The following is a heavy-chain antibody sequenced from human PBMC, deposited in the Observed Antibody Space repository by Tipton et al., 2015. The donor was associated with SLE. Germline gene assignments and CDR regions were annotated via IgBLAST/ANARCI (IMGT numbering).Heavy chain of an antibody. V-gene: IGHV4-59*01. D-gene: IGHD2-8*02. CDR2: IHHSGST. J-gene: IGHJ4*02. CDR1: GGSISSYY. CDR3: ARGGLYWLD. Sequence: LRLSCTVSGGSISSYYWSWIRQPPGKGLEWIGYIHHSGSTSYSPSLRSRVTISVDTSKNRLSLKVNSVTAADTAVYYCARGGLYWLDWGQGTLVTVSS.